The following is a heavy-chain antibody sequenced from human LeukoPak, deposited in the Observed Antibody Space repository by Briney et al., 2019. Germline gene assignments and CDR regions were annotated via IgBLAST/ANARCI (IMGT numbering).Heavy chain of an antibody. CDR1: GYTFTSYG. CDR2: INPNSGGT. D-gene: IGHD5-12*01. J-gene: IGHJ4*02. Sequence: GASVKVSCKASGYTFTSYGISWVRQAPGQGLEWMGWINPNSGGTNYAQKFQGWVTMTRDTSISTAYMELSRLRSDDTAVYYCARAGDIVATYRPLDYWGQGTLVTVSS. V-gene: IGHV1-2*04. CDR3: ARAGDIVATYRPLDY.